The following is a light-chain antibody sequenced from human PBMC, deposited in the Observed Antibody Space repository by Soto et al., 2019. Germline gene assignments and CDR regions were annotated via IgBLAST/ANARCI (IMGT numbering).Light chain of an antibody. CDR2: DAS. Sequence: DIQMTQSPSTLSASVGDRVTITCRASQSISSWLAWYQQKPGKAPKLLIFDASSLESGVPSRFSDSGSGTEFTLTISSLQPDDFATYYCQQYNSYPRTFGQGTKVEI. CDR1: QSISSW. J-gene: IGKJ1*01. CDR3: QQYNSYPRT. V-gene: IGKV1-5*01.